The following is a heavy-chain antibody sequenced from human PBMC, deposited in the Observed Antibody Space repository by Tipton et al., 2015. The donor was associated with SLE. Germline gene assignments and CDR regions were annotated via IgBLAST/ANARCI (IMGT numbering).Heavy chain of an antibody. Sequence: GSLRLSCAASGFTFSNAWMSWVRQAPGKGLEWVGRIKSKTDGGTTDYAAPVKGRFTISRDDSKNTLYLQMNSLKTEDTAVYYCITDGRDGYNVGDYWGQGTLVTVYS. CDR2: IKSKTDGGTT. D-gene: IGHD5-24*01. CDR3: ITDGRDGYNVGDY. V-gene: IGHV3-15*01. J-gene: IGHJ4*02. CDR1: GFTFSNAW.